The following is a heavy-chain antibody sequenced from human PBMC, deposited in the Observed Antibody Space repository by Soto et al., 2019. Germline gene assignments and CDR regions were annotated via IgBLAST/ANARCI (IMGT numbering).Heavy chain of an antibody. CDR2: INHSGST. CDR1: GGSFSGYY. Sequence: SETLSLTCAVYGGSFSGYYWRWIRQPPGKGVEWIGEINHSGSTNYNPSLKSRVTISVDASKNQFSLKLSSVTAADTAVYYCARVSYGSGSYYMGIDYWGQGTLGTVSS. CDR3: ARVSYGSGSYYMGIDY. J-gene: IGHJ4*02. V-gene: IGHV4-34*01. D-gene: IGHD3-10*01.